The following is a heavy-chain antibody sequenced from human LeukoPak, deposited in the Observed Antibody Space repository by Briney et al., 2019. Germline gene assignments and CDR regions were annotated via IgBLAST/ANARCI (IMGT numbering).Heavy chain of an antibody. Sequence: ASVKVSCKASGYTFSDYDVNWVRQAPGQGLEWMGWMNPTSGYTGYAQKFQGRVTMTRSMSKNTAYMELNRLRSEDPAVYFCARVVMKAFYYYYMDVWGKGTTIIISS. V-gene: IGHV1-8*01. CDR2: MNPTSGYT. CDR1: GYTFSDYD. D-gene: IGHD2-21*01. J-gene: IGHJ6*03. CDR3: ARVVMKAFYYYYMDV.